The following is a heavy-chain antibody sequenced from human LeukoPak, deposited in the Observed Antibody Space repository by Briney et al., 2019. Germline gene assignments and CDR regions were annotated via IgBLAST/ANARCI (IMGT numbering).Heavy chain of an antibody. V-gene: IGHV3-48*01. CDR2: ISSSSSTI. CDR3: APTPRGTAMVLDY. CDR1: GFTFSSYS. J-gene: IGHJ4*02. D-gene: IGHD5-18*01. Sequence: GGSLRHSCAASGFTFSSYSMYWVRQAPGKGLEWVSYISSSSSTIYCADSVKGRFTISRDNAKNSLYLQMNSLRAEDTAVYYCAPTPRGTAMVLDYWGQATLVTVSS.